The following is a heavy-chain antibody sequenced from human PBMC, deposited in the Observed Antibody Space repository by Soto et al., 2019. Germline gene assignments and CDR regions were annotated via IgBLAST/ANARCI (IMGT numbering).Heavy chain of an antibody. D-gene: IGHD2-15*01. CDR2: IYYSGST. J-gene: IGHJ6*02. CDR1: GGSISSYY. Sequence: SETLSLTCTVSGGSISSYYWSWIRQPPGKGLEWIGYIYYSGSTNYNPSLKSRVTISVDTSKNTLYLQMNSLRAEDTAVYYCAKGIARELVAATHYYYGMDVWGQGTTVTVSS. CDR3: AKGIARELVAATHYYYGMDV. V-gene: IGHV4-59*12.